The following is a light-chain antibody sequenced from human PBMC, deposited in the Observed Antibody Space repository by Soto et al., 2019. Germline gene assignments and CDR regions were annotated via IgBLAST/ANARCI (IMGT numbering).Light chain of an antibody. Sequence: QTVVTQEPSLTVSPGGTVTLTCGSSTGAVTSGHYPYWIQQKPGQAPRTVIYDTTNKHSWTPARFSGSVLGGKAALTLSGAQPEDEADYDGLLYYSGTRVFGGGTKLTVL. V-gene: IGLV7-46*01. CDR3: LLYYSGTRV. CDR1: TGAVTSGHY. J-gene: IGLJ2*01. CDR2: DTT.